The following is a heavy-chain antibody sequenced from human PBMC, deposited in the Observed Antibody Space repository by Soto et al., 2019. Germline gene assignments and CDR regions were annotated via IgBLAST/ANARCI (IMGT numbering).Heavy chain of an antibody. CDR3: ERGHLPWDYHSYGMDV. CDR2: ISNDAVHT. V-gene: IGHV3-64*01. CDR1: GFTFTTYC. Sequence: EVQLVESGGGLVQPGGSLTLSCVASGFTFTTYCMHWVRQAPGKGLEYLSAISNDAVHTYYANSVKDRFTISRDNSKDTLYLHIGSLRPVDMAVYYCERGHLPWDYHSYGMDVWGQGTTVTVSS. J-gene: IGHJ6*02. D-gene: IGHD7-27*01.